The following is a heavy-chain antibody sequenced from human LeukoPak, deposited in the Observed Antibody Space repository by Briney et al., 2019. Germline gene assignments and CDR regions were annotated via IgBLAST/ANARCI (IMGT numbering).Heavy chain of an antibody. CDR3: ARGWSSYYFDY. J-gene: IGHJ4*02. D-gene: IGHD2-15*01. CDR1: GFTFSSYS. V-gene: IGHV3-21*01. CDR2: VGSSSSYI. Sequence: TGGSLRLSCAASGFTFSSYSMSWVRQAPGKGLEWVSSVGSSSSYIYYADSVRGRFTISRDNAKNSLYPQMNGLRAEDTAVYYCARGWSSYYFDYWGQGTLVTVSS.